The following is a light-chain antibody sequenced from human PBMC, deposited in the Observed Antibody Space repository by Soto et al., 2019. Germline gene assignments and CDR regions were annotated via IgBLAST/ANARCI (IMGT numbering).Light chain of an antibody. CDR3: QRYGSSPLIT. Sequence: ETVLTQSPGTLSLSPGERATLSCRASQSVSSSSLAWYQQRPGQAPRLLIYGTSSRATGIPDRFSGSGSGTDFTLAIGRLEPEDFAVYFCQRYGSSPLITFGQGTRLEI. CDR2: GTS. V-gene: IGKV3-20*01. J-gene: IGKJ5*01. CDR1: QSVSSSS.